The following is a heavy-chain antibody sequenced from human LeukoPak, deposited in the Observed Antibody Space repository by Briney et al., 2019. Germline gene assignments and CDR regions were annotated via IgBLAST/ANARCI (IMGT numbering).Heavy chain of an antibody. V-gene: IGHV3-23*01. CDR3: AKESWPYYFDY. CDR1: GFTFSNYD. CDR2: ISGSGGST. Sequence: PGGSLRLSCVASGFTFSNYDMNWVRQAPGKGLEWVSAISGSGGSTYYADSVKGRFTISRDNSKNTLYLQMNSLRAEDTAVYYCAKESWPYYFDYWGQGTLVTVSS. D-gene: IGHD5-12*01. J-gene: IGHJ4*02.